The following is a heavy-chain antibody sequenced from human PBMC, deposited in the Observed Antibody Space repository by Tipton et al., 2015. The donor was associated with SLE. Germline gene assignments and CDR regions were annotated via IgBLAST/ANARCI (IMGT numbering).Heavy chain of an antibody. V-gene: IGHV4-59*01. J-gene: IGHJ4*02. D-gene: IGHD6-19*01. CDR1: GGSIISYY. Sequence: TLSLTCNVSGGSIISYYCSWIRQPPGKGLEWIGYVDYSGTANYNPSLESRLTVSIDTPKNQFSLRLSSVTAADTAVYYCARGIGPQWPGGFYFAHCGQGILVTVAS. CDR3: ARGIGPQWPGGFYFAH. CDR2: VDYSGTA.